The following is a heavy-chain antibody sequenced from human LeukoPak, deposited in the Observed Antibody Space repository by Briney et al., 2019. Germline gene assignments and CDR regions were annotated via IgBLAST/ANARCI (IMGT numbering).Heavy chain of an antibody. J-gene: IGHJ4*02. Sequence: SQTLSLTCTVSGGSISSGSYYWSWIRQPAGKGLEWIGRIYTSGSTNYNPSLKSRVTISVDTSKTQFSLKLSSVTAADTAVYYCAGTPDPEYYDILTGRRWGHDYWGQGTLVTVSS. V-gene: IGHV4-61*02. D-gene: IGHD3-9*01. CDR2: IYTSGST. CDR1: GGSISSGSYY. CDR3: AGTPDPEYYDILTGRRWGHDY.